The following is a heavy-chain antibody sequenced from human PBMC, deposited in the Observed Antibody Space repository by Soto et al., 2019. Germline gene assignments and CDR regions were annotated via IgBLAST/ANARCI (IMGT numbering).Heavy chain of an antibody. D-gene: IGHD3-16*01. Sequence: SVKVSCKASGGTFSSYTISWVRQAPGQGLEWMGRIIPILGIANYAQKFQGRVTITADKSTSTAYMELSSLRSEDTAVYYCARLGRYSDFDYWGQGTLVTVSS. CDR3: ARLGRYSDFDY. V-gene: IGHV1-69*02. CDR1: GGTFSSYT. CDR2: IIPILGIA. J-gene: IGHJ4*02.